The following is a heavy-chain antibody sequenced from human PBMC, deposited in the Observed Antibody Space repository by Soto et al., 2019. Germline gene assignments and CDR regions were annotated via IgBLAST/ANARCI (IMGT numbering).Heavy chain of an antibody. CDR2: INHSGST. V-gene: IGHV4-34*01. J-gene: IGHJ5*02. CDR3: AGTFGFWSGCWFDP. CDR1: GGSFSGYY. D-gene: IGHD3-3*01. Sequence: PSETLSLTCAVYGGSFSGYYWSWIRQPPGKGLEWIGEINHSGSTNYNPSLKSRVTISVDTSKNQFSLKLSSVTAADTAVYYCAGTFGFWSGCWFDPWGQGTLVTVSS.